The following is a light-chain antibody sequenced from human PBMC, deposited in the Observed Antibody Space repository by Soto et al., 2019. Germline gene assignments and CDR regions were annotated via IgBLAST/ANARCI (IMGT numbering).Light chain of an antibody. V-gene: IGKV3-11*01. Sequence: EIVLTQSPATLSLSPGDRATLSCRASQTVSSYLAWYQQKPGQAPRLLIYDASSRATGIPARFSGSGSGTDFTLTITSLEPEDCAGYYCQQRSDWPSTVGGGTKVEIK. J-gene: IGKJ4*01. CDR3: QQRSDWPST. CDR1: QTVSSY. CDR2: DAS.